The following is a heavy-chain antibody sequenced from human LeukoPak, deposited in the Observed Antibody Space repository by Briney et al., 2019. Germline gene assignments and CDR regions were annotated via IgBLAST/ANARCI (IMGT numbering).Heavy chain of an antibody. CDR3: AALVPGYYDSSGYHPPLYC. J-gene: IGHJ4*02. Sequence: WASVKVSCKASGFPFRSSAMQWVRQARGQRLEWIGWIDVGSGNTNYTQKFQERVTITRDMSTSTAYMELSSLRSDDTAVYYCAALVPGYYDSSGYHPPLYCWGQGNLVTVSS. D-gene: IGHD3-22*01. V-gene: IGHV1-58*02. CDR1: GFPFRSSA. CDR2: IDVGSGNT.